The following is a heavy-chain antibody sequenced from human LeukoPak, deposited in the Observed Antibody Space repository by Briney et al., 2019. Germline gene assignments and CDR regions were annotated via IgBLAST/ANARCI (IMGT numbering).Heavy chain of an antibody. CDR3: ARRLDISWWFDP. V-gene: IGHV4-31*03. CDR2: IYYSGST. Sequence: SENLSLTCTVSGGSISSGGYYWSWIRQHPGKGLEWIGYIYYSGSTYYNPSLKSRVTISVDTSKNQFSLKLSSVTAADTAVYYCARRLDISWWFDPWGQGTLVTVSS. J-gene: IGHJ5*02. CDR1: GGSISSGGYY. D-gene: IGHD5-12*01.